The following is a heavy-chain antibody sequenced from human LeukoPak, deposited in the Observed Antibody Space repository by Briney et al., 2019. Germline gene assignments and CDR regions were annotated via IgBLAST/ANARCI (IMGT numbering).Heavy chain of an antibody. D-gene: IGHD5-18*01. V-gene: IGHV4-59*01. CDR2: IYYSGST. J-gene: IGHJ6*02. CDR1: GGSISSYY. CDR3: ARGWGYSYGSYYYYYYGMDV. Sequence: PSETLSLTCTVSGGSISSYYWSWIRQPPGKGLEWIGYIYYSGSTNYNPSLKSRVTISVDTPKNQFSLKLSSVTAADTAVYYCARGWGYSYGSYYYYYYGMDVWGQGTTVTVSS.